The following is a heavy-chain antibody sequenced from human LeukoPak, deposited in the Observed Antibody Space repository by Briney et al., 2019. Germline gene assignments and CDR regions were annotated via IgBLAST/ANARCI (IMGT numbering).Heavy chain of an antibody. D-gene: IGHD2-2*01. Sequence: PSETLSLTCAVYGGSFSGYYWSWIRQPPGKGLEWIGEINHSGSTNYNPSLKSRVTISVDTSKNQFSLKLSSVTAADTAVYYCARLPAAPIARWFDPWGQGTLVTVSS. CDR2: INHSGST. CDR3: ARLPAAPIARWFDP. J-gene: IGHJ5*02. CDR1: GGSFSGYY. V-gene: IGHV4-34*01.